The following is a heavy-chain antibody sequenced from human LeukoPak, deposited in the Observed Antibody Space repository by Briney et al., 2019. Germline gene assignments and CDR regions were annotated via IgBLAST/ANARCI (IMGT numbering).Heavy chain of an antibody. CDR1: GFIFSTHG. V-gene: IGHV3-30*18. Sequence: QSGGSLRLSCGASGFIFSTHGMHWVRQAPGKGLEWVAVISYDGKTEYYADSVRGRFTISRDNSKNTVYLQVNSLRAEDTAVYYCAKVGRGYPTSWWYFDVWGRGTLVTVSS. CDR2: ISYDGKTE. CDR3: AKVGRGYPTSWWYFDV. D-gene: IGHD1-26*01. J-gene: IGHJ2*01.